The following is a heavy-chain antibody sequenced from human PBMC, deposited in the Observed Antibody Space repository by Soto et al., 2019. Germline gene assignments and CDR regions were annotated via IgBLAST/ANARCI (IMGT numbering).Heavy chain of an antibody. CDR1: RASLAGYY. CDR3: VRDGTKNLRDWFDP. J-gene: IGHJ5*02. V-gene: IGHV4-4*07. CDR2: IYATGST. D-gene: IGHD1-1*01. Sequence: SETLSLTCNVSRASLAGYYWSWIRQPPGKGLEWIGRIYATGSTDYNPSLKSRLTMSVDMSKKQFSLTLRSVTAADTAMYYCVRDGTKNLRDWFDPWGQGILVT.